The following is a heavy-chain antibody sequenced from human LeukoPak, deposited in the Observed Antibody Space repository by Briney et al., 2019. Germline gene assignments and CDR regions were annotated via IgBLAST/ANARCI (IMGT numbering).Heavy chain of an antibody. CDR3: ARDRSSGWYQGSSRYFDL. CDR2: IIPILGIA. Sequence: SVKVSCKASGGTFSSYAISWVRQAPGQGLEWMGRIIPILGIANYAQKFQGRVTITADKSTSTAYMELSSLRSEDTAVYYCARDRSSGWYQGSSRYFDLWGRGTLVTVSS. CDR1: GGTFSSYA. J-gene: IGHJ2*01. D-gene: IGHD6-19*01. V-gene: IGHV1-69*04.